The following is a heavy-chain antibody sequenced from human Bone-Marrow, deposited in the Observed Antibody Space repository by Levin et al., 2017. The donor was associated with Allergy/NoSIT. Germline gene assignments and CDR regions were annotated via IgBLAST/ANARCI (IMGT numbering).Heavy chain of an antibody. J-gene: IGHJ6*03. Sequence: SETLSLTCTVSGGSVTSGSYYWSWIRQPPGKGLEWIGYIYYSGSTNYSPSLKSRVTISVDTSKSQFSLKLSSVTAADTAVYYCARGSGYYDFWSGYYREDHYMDVWGKGTTVTVSS. CDR3: ARGSGYYDFWSGYYREDHYMDV. CDR2: IYYSGST. V-gene: IGHV4-61*01. D-gene: IGHD3-3*01. CDR1: GGSVTSGSYY.